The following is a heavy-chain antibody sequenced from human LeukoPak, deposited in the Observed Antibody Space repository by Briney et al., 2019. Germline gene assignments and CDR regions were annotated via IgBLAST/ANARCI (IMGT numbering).Heavy chain of an antibody. D-gene: IGHD5-24*01. CDR2: IGISSGNT. V-gene: IGHV3-48*04. Sequence: GGSLRLSCEASGFTFSDYSMNWVRQAPGQGLEWISYIGISSGNTKYADPVKGRFTISGDSAKSSLYLQMNSPRVEDTAVYYCARDHNYAFDNWGQGTLVTVSS. CDR3: ARDHNYAFDN. CDR1: GFTFSDYS. J-gene: IGHJ4*02.